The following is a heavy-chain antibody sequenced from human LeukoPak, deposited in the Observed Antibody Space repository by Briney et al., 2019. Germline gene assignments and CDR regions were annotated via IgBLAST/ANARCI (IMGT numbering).Heavy chain of an antibody. CDR1: SGSISSGGYY. CDR2: IHHSGST. Sequence: PSETLSLTCTVSSGSISSGGYYWSWIRQHPGKGLEWIGYIHHSGSTYYNPSLKSRLIISLDTSKNQFSLKLNSVTAADTAVYYCANYGSGSYRFDPWGQGTLVTVSS. V-gene: IGHV4-31*03. J-gene: IGHJ5*02. CDR3: ANYGSGSYRFDP. D-gene: IGHD3-10*01.